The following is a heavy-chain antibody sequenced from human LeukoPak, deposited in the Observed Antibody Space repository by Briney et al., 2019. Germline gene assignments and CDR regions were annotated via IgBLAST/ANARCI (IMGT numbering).Heavy chain of an antibody. CDR2: IYYSGKT. CDR1: GGSISSSTYY. CDR3: ARITIFGVVTDDAFDV. D-gene: IGHD3-3*01. Sequence: PSETLSLTCTVSGGSISSSTYYWGWIRQPPGKGLEWIGSIYYSGKTYYNPSLKSRVTMSMDTSKNQFSLKLSSVTAADTAVYYCARITIFGVVTDDAFDVWGQGTMVTISS. V-gene: IGHV4-39*07. J-gene: IGHJ3*01.